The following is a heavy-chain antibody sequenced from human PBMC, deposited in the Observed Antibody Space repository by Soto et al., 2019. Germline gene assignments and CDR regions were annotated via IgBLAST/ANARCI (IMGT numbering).Heavy chain of an antibody. Sequence: GGSLRLSCAASGFTFSSYGMNWVRQAPGKGLEWVSYISSSSTIYYADSVKGRFTISRDNAKNSLYLQMNSLRAEDTAVYYCARDQYDFWSGYGAFDIWGQGTMVTVSS. CDR2: ISSSSTI. D-gene: IGHD3-3*01. CDR1: GFTFSSYG. CDR3: ARDQYDFWSGYGAFDI. J-gene: IGHJ3*02. V-gene: IGHV3-48*01.